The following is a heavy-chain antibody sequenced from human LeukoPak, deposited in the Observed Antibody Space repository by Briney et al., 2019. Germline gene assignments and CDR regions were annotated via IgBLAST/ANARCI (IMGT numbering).Heavy chain of an antibody. V-gene: IGHV3-48*03. CDR2: ISSSGSTI. J-gene: IGHJ3*02. D-gene: IGHD3-10*01. CDR1: GFTFSSYE. Sequence: GGSLRLSCAASGFTFSSYEMNWVRQAPGKGLEWVSYISSSGSTIYYADSVKGRFTISRDNAKNSLYLQMNSLRAEDTAVYYCARGSRALLWFGEPSGAFDIWGQGTMVTVSS. CDR3: ARGSRALLWFGEPSGAFDI.